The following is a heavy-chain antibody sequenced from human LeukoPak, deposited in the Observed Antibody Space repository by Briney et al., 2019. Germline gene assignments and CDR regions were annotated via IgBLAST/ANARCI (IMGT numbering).Heavy chain of an antibody. D-gene: IGHD6-19*01. CDR1: GESMSGFY. V-gene: IGHV4-59*12. Sequence: PSETLSLTCTVSGESMSGFYWNWIRQPPGKGLEWIGYMHYTGSTNYNPSLKSRVTISIDTSKNQFSLKLSSVTASDTAVYYCAKDPTALGYSSGWYDYWGQGTLVTVSS. J-gene: IGHJ4*02. CDR3: AKDPTALGYSSGWYDY. CDR2: MHYTGST.